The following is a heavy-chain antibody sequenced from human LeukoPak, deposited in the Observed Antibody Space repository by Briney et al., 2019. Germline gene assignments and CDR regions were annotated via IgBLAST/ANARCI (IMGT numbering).Heavy chain of an antibody. J-gene: IGHJ6*03. V-gene: IGHV4-59*01. Sequence: PSETLSLTCTVSGGSISSYYWSWIRQPPGKGLEWIGYIYYSGSTNYNPSLKSRVTISVDTSKNQFSLKLCSVTAADTAVYYCARTTEGGYTYDYFYYYYMDVWGKGTAVTISS. CDR2: IYYSGST. D-gene: IGHD5-18*01. CDR1: GGSISSYY. CDR3: ARTTEGGYTYDYFYYYYMDV.